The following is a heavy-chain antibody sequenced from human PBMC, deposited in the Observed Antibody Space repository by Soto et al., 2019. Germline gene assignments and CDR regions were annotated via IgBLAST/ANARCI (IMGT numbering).Heavy chain of an antibody. J-gene: IGHJ6*02. Sequence: QVQLVQSGAEVKKPGASVKVSCKASGYTFTSYAMHWVRQAPGQRLEWMGWINAGNGNTKYSQKFQGRVTVTRDTPTSTAYMELSRLTSDDTAVYYCARSLTEGYCTITGCYTRPLYGMDVWGQGTTVTVSS. V-gene: IGHV1-3*01. CDR2: INAGNGNT. CDR1: GYTFTSYA. D-gene: IGHD2-2*02. CDR3: ARSLTEGYCTITGCYTRPLYGMDV.